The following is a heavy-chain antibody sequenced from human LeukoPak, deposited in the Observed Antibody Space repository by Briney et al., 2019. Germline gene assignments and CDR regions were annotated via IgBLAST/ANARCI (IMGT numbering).Heavy chain of an antibody. V-gene: IGHV3-48*04. CDR1: GFTFSSYS. CDR3: ARDQGSGSYLAYMDV. J-gene: IGHJ6*03. D-gene: IGHD3-10*01. Sequence: GGSLGLSCAASGFTFSSYSMNWVRQAPGKGLEWVSYISSSSSTIYYADSVKGRFTISRDNAKNSLYLQMNSLRAEDTAVYYCARDQGSGSYLAYMDVWGKGTTVTVSS. CDR2: ISSSSSTI.